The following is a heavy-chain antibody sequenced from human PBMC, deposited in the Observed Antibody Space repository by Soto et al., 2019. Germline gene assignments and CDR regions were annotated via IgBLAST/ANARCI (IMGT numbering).Heavy chain of an antibody. CDR2: ISSSSSTI. CDR1: GITFSSYS. Sequence: GGSLRLSCAASGITFSSYSMNWVRQAPGKGLEWVSYISSSSSTIYYADSVKGRFTISRDNAKNSLYLQMNSLRDEDTAVYYCARIDSSGWWDWFDPWGQGTLVTVSS. D-gene: IGHD6-19*01. J-gene: IGHJ5*02. V-gene: IGHV3-48*02. CDR3: ARIDSSGWWDWFDP.